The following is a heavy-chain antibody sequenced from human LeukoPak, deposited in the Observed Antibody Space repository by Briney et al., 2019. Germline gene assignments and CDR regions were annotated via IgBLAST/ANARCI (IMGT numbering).Heavy chain of an antibody. CDR2: IYHSGST. CDR3: ARDLLSSSGYYFDY. CDR1: GGSISSSNW. Sequence: SGTLSLTCAVSGGSISSSNWWGWVRQPPGKGLEWIGEIYHSGSTNYNPSLKSRVTISADKSKNQFSLKLSSVTAADTAVYYCARDLLSSSGYYFDYRGQGTLVTVSS. J-gene: IGHJ4*02. V-gene: IGHV4-4*02. D-gene: IGHD6-19*01.